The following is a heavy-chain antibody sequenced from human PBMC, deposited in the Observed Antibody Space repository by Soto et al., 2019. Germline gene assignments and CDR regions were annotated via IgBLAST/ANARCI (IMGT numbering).Heavy chain of an antibody. D-gene: IGHD6-6*01. CDR1: GGSISSGDYY. J-gene: IGHJ4*02. CDR2: IYYSGST. Sequence: NPSETLSLTCTVSGGSISSGDYYWSWIRQPPGKGLEWIGYIYYSGSTYYNPSLKSRVTISVDTSKNQFSLKLSSVTAADTAVYYCAVLIAARPHFDYWGQGTLVTVSS. V-gene: IGHV4-30-4*01. CDR3: AVLIAARPHFDY.